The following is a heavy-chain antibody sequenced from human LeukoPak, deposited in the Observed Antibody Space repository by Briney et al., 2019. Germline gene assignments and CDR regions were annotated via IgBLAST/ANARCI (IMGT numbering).Heavy chain of an antibody. V-gene: IGHV4-61*02. CDR1: GGSISSGSYY. CDR2: IYTSGST. D-gene: IGHD6-13*01. Sequence: KPSETLSLTCTVSGGSISSGSYYWSWIRQPAGKGLEWIGRIYTSGSTNYNPSLKSRVTISVDTSKNQFSLRLSSVTAADTAVYYCARDVHPSIAAAGSDYWGQGTLVTVSS. CDR3: ARDVHPSIAAAGSDY. J-gene: IGHJ4*02.